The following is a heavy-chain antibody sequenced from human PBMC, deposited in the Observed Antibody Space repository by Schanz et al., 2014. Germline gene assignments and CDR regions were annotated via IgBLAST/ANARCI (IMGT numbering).Heavy chain of an antibody. Sequence: QVQLQESGPGLVKPSETLSLTCTVSGGSIRGYYCSWIRQPPGKGLEWIGYVHSSGSTNYNSSLKGRPPISVDAPKTHFPLKLSSVPAADTAVYYCARHLPGGYNNHGWFDPWGQGTLVTVSS. CDR3: ARHLPGGYNNHGWFDP. J-gene: IGHJ5*02. D-gene: IGHD4-4*01. V-gene: IGHV4-59*08. CDR1: GGSIRGYY. CDR2: VHSSGST.